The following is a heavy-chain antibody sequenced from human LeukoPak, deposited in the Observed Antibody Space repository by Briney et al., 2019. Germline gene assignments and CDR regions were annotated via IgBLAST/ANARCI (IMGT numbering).Heavy chain of an antibody. Sequence: GGSLQISCKGSGSIFTSYWIGGGRQVPGKGLEGMGIIYPGDSDTRYSPSCQGQVTISADKTISTAYLQWSSLKASDTAMYYCARLVYDYSNMVSPLGKTPYYYMDVWGKGTTVTVSS. V-gene: IGHV5-51*01. D-gene: IGHD4-11*01. CDR3: ARLVYDYSNMVSPLGKTPYYYMDV. CDR1: GSIFTSYW. CDR2: IYPGDSDT. J-gene: IGHJ6*03.